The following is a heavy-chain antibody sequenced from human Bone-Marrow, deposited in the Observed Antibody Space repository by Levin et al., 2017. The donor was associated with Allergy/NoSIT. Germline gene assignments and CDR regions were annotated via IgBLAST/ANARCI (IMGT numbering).Heavy chain of an antibody. D-gene: IGHD3-3*01. CDR1: GFTFSNAW. J-gene: IGHJ6*02. CDR3: LLWSGYNTIRYYYHYKMDV. Sequence: GESLKISCVASGFTFSNAWMSWVRQAPGKGLEWVGRIKSKTEGGTADYAAPVKGRFTISRDDSKNTLYLQMNSLKTEDTAVYYCLLWSGYNTIRYYYHYKMDVWGQGTTVTVSS. CDR2: IKSKTEGGTA. V-gene: IGHV3-15*05.